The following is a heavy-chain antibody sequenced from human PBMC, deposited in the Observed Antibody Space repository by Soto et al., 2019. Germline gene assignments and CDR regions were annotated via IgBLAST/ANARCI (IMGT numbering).Heavy chain of an antibody. D-gene: IGHD6-13*01. V-gene: IGHV1-8*01. Sequence: ASVKVSCKASGYTFTSYDINWVRQATGQGLEWMGWMNPNSGNTGYAQKFQGRVTMTRNTSISTAYMELSSLRSEDTAVYYCARGVVAAAQQRWFDPWGQGTLVTVSS. CDR3: ARGVVAAAQQRWFDP. CDR2: MNPNSGNT. J-gene: IGHJ5*02. CDR1: GYTFTSYD.